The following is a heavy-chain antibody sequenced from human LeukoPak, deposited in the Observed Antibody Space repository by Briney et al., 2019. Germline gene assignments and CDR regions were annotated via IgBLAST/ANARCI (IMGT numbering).Heavy chain of an antibody. CDR3: ARGKTRFAP. Sequence: SETLSLTCTVSGGSVSSGSHYWSWIRQPPGKGLEWLGYIYYTGSTNYSPSLKSRVTISVDTSKNQFFLNLSSVTTTDTAVYYCARGKTRFAPWGQGTLVTVSS. CDR1: GGSVSSGSHY. CDR2: IYYTGST. J-gene: IGHJ5*02. V-gene: IGHV4-61*01. D-gene: IGHD4-23*01.